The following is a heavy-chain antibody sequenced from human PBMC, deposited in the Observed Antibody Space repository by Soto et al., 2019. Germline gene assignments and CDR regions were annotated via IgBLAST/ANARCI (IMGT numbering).Heavy chain of an antibody. Sequence: EVQLVESGGGLVQPGGSLRLSCAASGFTFSSYWMSWVRQATGKGLEWVANIKQDGSEQYYVASVKGRFTISRDNAKNSLDLQMNILRSEDTAVYYCASGTYNYDFGSGYPYGMDVWGQGTTVTVSS. CDR1: GFTFSSYW. D-gene: IGHD3-3*01. J-gene: IGHJ6*02. V-gene: IGHV3-7*03. CDR3: ASGTYNYDFGSGYPYGMDV. CDR2: IKQDGSEQ.